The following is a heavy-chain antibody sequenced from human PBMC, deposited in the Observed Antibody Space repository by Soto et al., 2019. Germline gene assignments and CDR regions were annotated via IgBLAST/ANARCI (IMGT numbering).Heavy chain of an antibody. D-gene: IGHD3-10*01. V-gene: IGHV3-23*01. CDR2: ISGSDYTT. Sequence: GGSLRLSCAASGFTVSSNYMSWVRQAPGKGLEWVSVISGSDYTTYYAISVEGRFTISRDNSKNTLYLQMNSLRAEDTAVYYCAKDITPYGFYGMDVWGQGTTVTVSS. J-gene: IGHJ6*02. CDR3: AKDITPYGFYGMDV. CDR1: GFTVSSNY.